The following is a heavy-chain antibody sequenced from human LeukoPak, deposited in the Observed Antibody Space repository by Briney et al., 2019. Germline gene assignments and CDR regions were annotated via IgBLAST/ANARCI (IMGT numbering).Heavy chain of an antibody. V-gene: IGHV4-31*03. J-gene: IGHJ4*02. CDR3: ARYARGIFDY. Sequence: PSETLSLTCTVSGGSISSGGYYWSWIRQHPGKGLEWIGYIYYSGSTYYNPSLKSRVTISVDTSKNQFSLKLSSVTAADTAVYYCARYARGIFDYWGQGTLVTVSS. CDR1: GGSISSGGYY. D-gene: IGHD3-16*01. CDR2: IYYSGST.